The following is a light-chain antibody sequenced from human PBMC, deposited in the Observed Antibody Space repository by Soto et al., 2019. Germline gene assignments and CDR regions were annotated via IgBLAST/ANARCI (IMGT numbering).Light chain of an antibody. CDR2: DVT. CDR3: CSYAGSNSVL. J-gene: IGLJ2*01. CDR1: SSDVGAYNS. Sequence: QSVLTQPRSVSGSPGQSVTISCTGTSSDVGAYNSVSWYQQRPGKAPKLILYDVTRRPSGVPDRFSASKSDNTASLTISGLQAEDEGDYYCCSYAGSNSVLFGGGTKLTVL. V-gene: IGLV2-11*01.